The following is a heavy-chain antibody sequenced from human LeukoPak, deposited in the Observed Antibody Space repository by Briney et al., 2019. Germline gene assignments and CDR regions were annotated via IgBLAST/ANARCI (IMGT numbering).Heavy chain of an antibody. Sequence: SETLSLTCAVSGASITIPDYYWGWIRLPPGKGLEWIGTISHTGTTYYNPSLQSRVSISVDKSRNQFSLKLSSVTAADTAVYYCARRGGNGYYYGSGSYYFDYWGQGTLVTVSS. D-gene: IGHD3-10*01. CDR2: ISHTGTT. V-gene: IGHV4-39*01. CDR1: GASITIPDYY. CDR3: ARRGGNGYYYGSGSYYFDY. J-gene: IGHJ4*02.